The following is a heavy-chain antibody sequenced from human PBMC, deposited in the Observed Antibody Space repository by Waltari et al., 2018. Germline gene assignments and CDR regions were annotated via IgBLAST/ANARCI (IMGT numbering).Heavy chain of an antibody. CDR2: INPSGYVI. J-gene: IGHJ5*01. Sequence: EIQLVESGGGLVQPGGSLRLSCEVSGFIFSAYEMNWVRQAPGKGLEWVSFINPSGYVIYAESVKGRFTISRDNSKSSLFLQMNSLRGEDTAVYFCARGRVGDGDCLDSWGQGTLVTVSS. CDR3: ARGRVGDGDCLDS. V-gene: IGHV3-48*03. CDR1: GFIFSAYE. D-gene: IGHD2-21*02.